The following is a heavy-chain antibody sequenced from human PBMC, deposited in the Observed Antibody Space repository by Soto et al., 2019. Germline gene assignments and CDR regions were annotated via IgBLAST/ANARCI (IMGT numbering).Heavy chain of an antibody. V-gene: IGHV4-34*01. Sequence: SETLSLTCAVYGGSFSGYYWSWIRQPPGKGLEWIGEINHSGSTNYNPSLKGRVTISVDTSKNQFSLKLGSVTAADTAVYYCARGPRELRYCRGGSCDEPRPAEFDPWGQGTLVTVSS. CDR2: INHSGST. D-gene: IGHD2-15*01. CDR3: ARGPRELRYCRGGSCDEPRPAEFDP. CDR1: GGSFSGYY. J-gene: IGHJ5*02.